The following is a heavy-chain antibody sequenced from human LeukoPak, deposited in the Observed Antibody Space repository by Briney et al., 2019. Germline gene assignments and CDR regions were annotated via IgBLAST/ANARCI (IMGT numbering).Heavy chain of an antibody. CDR1: GFTFSNYY. J-gene: IGHJ4*02. Sequence: GGSLRLSCAASGFTFSNYYMHWFRLAPGKGLVWVSRIKSEGSDTTYADSVKGRFTISRDNAKNTLYLQMNSLRAEDTAVYYCARYYGSGTYSLDYWGQGTLVTVSS. D-gene: IGHD3-10*01. V-gene: IGHV3-74*01. CDR2: IKSEGSDT. CDR3: ARYYGSGTYSLDY.